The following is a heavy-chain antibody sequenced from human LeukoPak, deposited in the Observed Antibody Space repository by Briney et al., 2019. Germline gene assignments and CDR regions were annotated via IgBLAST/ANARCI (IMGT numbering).Heavy chain of an antibody. Sequence: GASLQISCKGSGSSFTSYWIGWVRPLPGKGLEWMGIIYPGDSDTRYSPSFQGQVTISADKSISTAYLQWSSLKASDTAMYYCARQKRVTAPLDYWGQGTLVTVSS. CDR3: ARQKRVTAPLDY. V-gene: IGHV5-51*01. CDR1: GSSFTSYW. J-gene: IGHJ4*02. CDR2: IYPGDSDT.